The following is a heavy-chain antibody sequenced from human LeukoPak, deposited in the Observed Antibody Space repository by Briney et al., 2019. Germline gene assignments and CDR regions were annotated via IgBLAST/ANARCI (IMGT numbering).Heavy chain of an antibody. V-gene: IGHV4-39*01. Sequence: SETMSLTCTVSGGSISSSNKYWGWIRQPPGKGLEWIGSIYYGGNTYYNPSLKSRVSISVDTSKNQISLKLSSVTAADTAVYYCARQGVEAGEFDHWGQGTLVTVSS. J-gene: IGHJ4*02. D-gene: IGHD6-13*01. CDR1: GGSISSSNKY. CDR3: ARQGVEAGEFDH. CDR2: IYYGGNT.